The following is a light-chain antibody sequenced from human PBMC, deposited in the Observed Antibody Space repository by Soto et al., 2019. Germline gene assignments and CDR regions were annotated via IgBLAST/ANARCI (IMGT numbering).Light chain of an antibody. Sequence: VLTQSPATVSVSPGERATLSCRASQSISSYVAWYQQKPGQAPRLLIYGASTRATGIPARFSGSGSGTEFTLTISSLQSEDIAVYYCHHYDSWPPLPFGGGTKVEIK. CDR1: QSISSY. CDR2: GAS. CDR3: HHYDSWPPLP. J-gene: IGKJ4*01. V-gene: IGKV3-15*01.